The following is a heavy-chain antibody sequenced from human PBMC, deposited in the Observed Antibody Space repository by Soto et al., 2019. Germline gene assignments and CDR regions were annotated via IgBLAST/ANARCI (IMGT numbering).Heavy chain of an antibody. CDR1: GFTFSDYY. Sequence: ESGGGLVKAGGSLRLSCAASGFTFSDYYMTWIRQAPGKGLEWVSYISDSGSTIYYADSVKGRFTISRANAKNSLYLQMNSLRAEDTAVYYCARAKSDRYGMDVWGQGTTVTVSS. CDR2: ISDSGSTI. J-gene: IGHJ6*02. V-gene: IGHV3-11*01. CDR3: ARAKSDRYGMDV. D-gene: IGHD2-21*02.